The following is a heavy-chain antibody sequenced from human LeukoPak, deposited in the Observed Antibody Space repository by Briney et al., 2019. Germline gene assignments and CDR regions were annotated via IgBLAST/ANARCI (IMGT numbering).Heavy chain of an antibody. CDR3: ARGNYDSSGYYPDAAFDI. J-gene: IGHJ3*02. D-gene: IGHD3-22*01. CDR2: IYSGGST. CDR1: GFTVSSNY. Sequence: GGSLRLSCAASGFTVSSNYMSWVRQAPGKGLEWVSVIYSGGSTYYADSVKGRFTISRDNSKNTLYLQMNSLRAEDTAVYYCARGNYDSSGYYPDAAFDIWGQGTMVTVSS. V-gene: IGHV3-53*01.